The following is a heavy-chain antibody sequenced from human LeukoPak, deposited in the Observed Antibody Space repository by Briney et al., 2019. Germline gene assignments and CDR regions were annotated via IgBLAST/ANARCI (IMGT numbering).Heavy chain of an antibody. Sequence: GESLKISCKASGFSISTYWIGWVRQMPGKGLEWMGIIYPGDFNIRYSPSLQGQITISADKSVNTASLQWSSLKASDTAIYYCARLGYGHGQADYWGQGTLVTVPS. J-gene: IGHJ4*02. CDR2: IYPGDFNI. D-gene: IGHD5-18*01. CDR3: ARLGYGHGQADY. V-gene: IGHV5-51*01. CDR1: GFSISTYW.